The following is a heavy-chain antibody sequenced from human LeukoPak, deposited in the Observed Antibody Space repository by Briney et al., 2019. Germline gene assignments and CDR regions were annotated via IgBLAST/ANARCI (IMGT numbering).Heavy chain of an antibody. CDR3: ARLTRLRTVAGRYFDY. J-gene: IGHJ4*02. CDR2: IYYSGSI. CDR1: GGSISSSSYY. V-gene: IGHV4-39*01. D-gene: IGHD6-19*01. Sequence: PSETLSLTCTVSGGSISSSSYYWGWIRQPPGKGLEWIGSIYYSGSIYHNPSLKSRVTISVDTSKNQFSLKLSSVTAADTAVYYCARLTRLRTVAGRYFDYWGQGTLVTVSS.